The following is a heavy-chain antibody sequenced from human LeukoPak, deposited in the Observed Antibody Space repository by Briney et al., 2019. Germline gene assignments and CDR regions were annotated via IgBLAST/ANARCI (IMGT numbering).Heavy chain of an antibody. J-gene: IGHJ4*02. D-gene: IGHD6-6*01. V-gene: IGHV3-23*01. CDR1: GFTFSSYG. Sequence: GGSLRLSCAASGFTFSSYGMSWVRQAPGKGLEWVSAISASGGSTYYADSVKGRFTISRDNSKNTLYLQMNSLRAEDTAVYYCASGPPSIAAPADYWGQGTLVTVSS. CDR3: ASGPPSIAAPADY. CDR2: ISASGGST.